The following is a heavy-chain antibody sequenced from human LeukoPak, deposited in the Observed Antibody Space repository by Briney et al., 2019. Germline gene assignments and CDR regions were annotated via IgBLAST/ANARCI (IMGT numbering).Heavy chain of an antibody. V-gene: IGHV1-69*13. CDR2: IIPIFGTA. Sequence: ASVKVSCKASGGTFSSYAISWVRQAPGQGLEWMGGIIPIFGTANYAQKFQGRVTITADESTSTAYMELSSLRSEDTAVYYCASGGDGYNYDAFDIWGQGTMVTVSS. CDR3: ASGGDGYNYDAFDI. CDR1: GGTFSSYA. D-gene: IGHD5-24*01. J-gene: IGHJ3*02.